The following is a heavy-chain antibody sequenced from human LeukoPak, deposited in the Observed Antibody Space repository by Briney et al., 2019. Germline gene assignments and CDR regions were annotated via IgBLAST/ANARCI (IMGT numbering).Heavy chain of an antibody. Sequence: QPGGSLRLSCAASGFTFSSYAMSWIRQAPGKGLEWVSYISSSGSTIYYADSVKGRFTISRDNAENSLYLQMNSLRAEDTAVYYCAGSGSYKYYFDYWGQGTLVTVSS. V-gene: IGHV3-48*03. CDR2: ISSSGSTI. CDR3: AGSGSYKYYFDY. CDR1: GFTFSSYA. D-gene: IGHD3-10*01. J-gene: IGHJ4*02.